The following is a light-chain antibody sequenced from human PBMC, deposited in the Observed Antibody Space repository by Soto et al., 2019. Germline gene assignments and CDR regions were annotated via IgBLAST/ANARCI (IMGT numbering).Light chain of an antibody. V-gene: IGLV1-44*01. Sequence: QSVLTQPPSASGTPGQRVTISCSRNNSNVVNNAVNWYQHLPGTAPKLLIYSDNQRPSGVPDRFSGSKSGTSASLVISALQSEDEGDYYCAAWDGSQVVFGGGTQLTVL. J-gene: IGLJ2*01. CDR3: AAWDGSQVV. CDR2: SDN. CDR1: NSNVVNNA.